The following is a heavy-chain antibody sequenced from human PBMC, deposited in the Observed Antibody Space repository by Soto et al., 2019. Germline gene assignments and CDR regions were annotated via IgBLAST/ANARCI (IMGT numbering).Heavy chain of an antibody. Sequence: GGSLRLSCAASGFTFGTYSMNWVRQAPGKGLEWVSYISSGSRTIYYADSVKGRFTISRDNAKNSLYLQMNSLRDEDTAVYYCARPNRVDTAVVNWFDPWGQGTLVTVSS. CDR1: GFTFGTYS. J-gene: IGHJ5*02. D-gene: IGHD5-18*01. V-gene: IGHV3-48*02. CDR3: ARPNRVDTAVVNWFDP. CDR2: ISSGSRTI.